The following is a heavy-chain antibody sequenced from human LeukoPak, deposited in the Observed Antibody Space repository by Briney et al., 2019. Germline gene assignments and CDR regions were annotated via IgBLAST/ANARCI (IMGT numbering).Heavy chain of an antibody. D-gene: IGHD2-2*01. J-gene: IGHJ4*02. CDR3: AKDAPVNIVVVPAANS. CDR2: IYAGSNA. Sequence: GGSLRLSCAASGFTFSSYAMSWVRQAPGKGLEWVSSIYAGSNAYYADSVKGRFTISRDNSKNTLYLRMNSLRAEDTAVYYCAKDAPVNIVVVPAANSWGQGTLVTVSS. V-gene: IGHV3-23*03. CDR1: GFTFSSYA.